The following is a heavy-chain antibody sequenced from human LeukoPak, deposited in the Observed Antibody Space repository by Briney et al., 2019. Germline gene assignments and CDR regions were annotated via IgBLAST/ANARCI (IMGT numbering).Heavy chain of an antibody. CDR2: ISASGIHI. V-gene: IGHV3-23*01. J-gene: IGHJ4*02. Sequence: GGSLRLSCAVSGFTFSNYDMNWVRQAPGKGPEWVTTISASGIHIYYADSAKGRFTISRDNSRNTLELQMNSLRGEDTAVYYCVRTVSGDSWGQGTLVPVTS. CDR1: GFTFSNYD. D-gene: IGHD4-17*01. CDR3: VRTVSGDS.